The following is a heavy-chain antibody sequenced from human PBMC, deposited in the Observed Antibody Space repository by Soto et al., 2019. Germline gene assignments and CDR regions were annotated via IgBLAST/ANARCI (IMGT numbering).Heavy chain of an antibody. CDR2: IYGDDDR. V-gene: IGHV2-5*02. D-gene: IGHD5-12*01. CDR1: GFSLSTSGVG. Sequence: QITLKESGPTLVKPTQTLTLTCTFSGFSLSTSGVGVGWIRQPPGKALEWLALIYGDDDRRYSPSLKSRLTITKDTSKNQVVLTMTNMDPVDTATYYCAHRHRGATSFDYWGQGTLVTVSS. J-gene: IGHJ4*02. CDR3: AHRHRGATSFDY.